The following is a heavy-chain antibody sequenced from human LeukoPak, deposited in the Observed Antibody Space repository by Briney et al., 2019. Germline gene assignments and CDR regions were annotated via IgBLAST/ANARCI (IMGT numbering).Heavy chain of an antibody. CDR2: INPSGGST. V-gene: IGHV1-46*01. CDR1: GYTFTSYY. J-gene: IGHJ4*02. D-gene: IGHD6-19*01. CDR3: AREHWERRRGGDSSGWYGRDYFDY. Sequence: AASVKVSCKASGYTFTSYYMHWMRQAPGQGLEWMGIINPSGGSTSYAQKFQGRVTMTRDTSTSTVYMELSSLRSEDTAVYYCAREHWERRRGGDSSGWYGRDYFDYWGQGTLVTVSS.